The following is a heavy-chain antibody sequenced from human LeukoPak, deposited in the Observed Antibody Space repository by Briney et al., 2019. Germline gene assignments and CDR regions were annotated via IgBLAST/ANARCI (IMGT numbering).Heavy chain of an antibody. J-gene: IGHJ4*02. V-gene: IGHV3-33*01. CDR2: IWYDGSNK. Sequence: GGSLRLSCAASGFTFSSYGMHWVRQAPGKGLEWVAVIWYDGSNKYYADSVKGRFTISRDNSKNMLYMQMNSLRAEDTAVYYCARDKHLGYCSGGSCYGHDYWGQGTLVTVSS. CDR1: GFTFSSYG. D-gene: IGHD2-15*01. CDR3: ARDKHLGYCSGGSCYGHDY.